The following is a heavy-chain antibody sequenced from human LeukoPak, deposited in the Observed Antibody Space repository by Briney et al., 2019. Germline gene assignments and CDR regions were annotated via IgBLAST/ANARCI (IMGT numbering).Heavy chain of an antibody. CDR3: ATVEVGTVDVFDI. D-gene: IGHD1-26*01. Sequence: PSETLSLTCTVSGGSVTNYHWSWIRQPAGKGLEWIARFYTGGSTTYNPSLNGRATMSVDTSMNHFSLKLTSGTAADTAIYYCATVEVGTVDVFDIWGQGTMVTVSS. CDR2: FYTGGST. V-gene: IGHV4-4*07. CDR1: GGSVTNYH. J-gene: IGHJ3*02.